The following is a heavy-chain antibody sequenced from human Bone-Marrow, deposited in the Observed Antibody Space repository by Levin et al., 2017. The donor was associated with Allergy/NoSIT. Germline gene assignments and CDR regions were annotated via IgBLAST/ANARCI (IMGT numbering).Heavy chain of an antibody. CDR3: AKAGTTVMLDYSYLDV. D-gene: IGHD4-17*01. CDR1: GFTFSSYA. Sequence: GGSLRLSCAASGFTFSSYAMSWVRQAPGKGLEWVSTISGSSGSTYYADSVKGRFTISRDNSKNTLYLQMNSLRAEDTARYYCAKAGTTVMLDYSYLDVWGEGTAVTVSS. CDR2: ISGSSGST. J-gene: IGHJ6*03. V-gene: IGHV3-23*01.